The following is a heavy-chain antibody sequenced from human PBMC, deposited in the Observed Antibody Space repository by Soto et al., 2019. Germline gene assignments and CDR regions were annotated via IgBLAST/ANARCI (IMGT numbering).Heavy chain of an antibody. D-gene: IGHD5-12*01. CDR1: GYTLTELS. CDR2: FDPEDGET. CDR3: ATGGGVATIKFDY. Sequence: GASVKVSCKVSGYTLTELSMHWVRQAPGKGLEWMGGFDPEDGETIYAQKFQGRVTMTEDTSTDTAYMELSSLRSEDTPVYYCATGGGVATIKFDYWGQGTLVTVSS. J-gene: IGHJ4*02. V-gene: IGHV1-24*01.